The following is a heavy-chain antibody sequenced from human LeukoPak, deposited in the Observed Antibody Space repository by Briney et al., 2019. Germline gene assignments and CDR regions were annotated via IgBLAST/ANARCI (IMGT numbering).Heavy chain of an antibody. Sequence: GRSLRLSCAASGFTFSSYGMHWVRQAPGKGLEWVAVIWYDGSNKYYADSVKGRFTISRDNSKNTLYLQMNSLRAEDTAVYYCAREYYYDSSGAFDIWGQGTMVTVSS. J-gene: IGHJ3*02. V-gene: IGHV3-33*01. CDR3: AREYYYDSSGAFDI. CDR1: GFTFSSYG. CDR2: IWYDGSNK. D-gene: IGHD3-22*01.